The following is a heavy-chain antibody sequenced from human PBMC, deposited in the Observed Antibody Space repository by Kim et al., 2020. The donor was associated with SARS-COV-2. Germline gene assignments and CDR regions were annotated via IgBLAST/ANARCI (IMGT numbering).Heavy chain of an antibody. Sequence: GGSLRLSCAASGFTFSSYSMNWVRQAPGKGLEWVSSISSSSSYIYYADSVKGRFTISRDNAKNSLYLQMNSLRAEDTAVYYCARERQDYYYDSSGYPLDAFDIWGQGTMVTVSS. D-gene: IGHD3-22*01. V-gene: IGHV3-21*04. CDR3: ARERQDYYYDSSGYPLDAFDI. J-gene: IGHJ3*02. CDR1: GFTFSSYS. CDR2: ISSSSSYI.